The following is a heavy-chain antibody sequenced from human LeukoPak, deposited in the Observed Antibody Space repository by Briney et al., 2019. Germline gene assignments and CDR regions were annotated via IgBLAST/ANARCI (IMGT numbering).Heavy chain of an antibody. V-gene: IGHV4-34*01. Sequence: PSETLSLTCAVYGGSFSGYYWTWIRQPPGKGLEWIGEINHSGSTNYNPSLKSRVTISVDTSKNQFSLKLSSVTAADTAVYYCARVMRMTGLVHFDHWGQGTLVTVSS. CDR3: ARVMRMTGLVHFDH. CDR2: INHSGST. D-gene: IGHD6-6*01. CDR1: GGSFSGYY. J-gene: IGHJ4*02.